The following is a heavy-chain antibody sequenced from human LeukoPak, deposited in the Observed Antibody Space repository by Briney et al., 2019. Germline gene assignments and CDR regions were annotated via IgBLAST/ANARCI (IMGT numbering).Heavy chain of an antibody. CDR1: GYTFTSYD. J-gene: IGHJ4*02. V-gene: IGHV1-8*01. CDR3: ARCYYGSGSLYIDY. CDR2: MNPNSGYT. Sequence: ASVKVSCKASGYTFTSYDINWVRQATGQGLEWMGWMNPNSGYTGNAQKFQGRVTMTRNTSISTAYLELSSLRFEDTAVYYCARCYYGSGSLYIDYWGQGTLVTVSS. D-gene: IGHD3-10*01.